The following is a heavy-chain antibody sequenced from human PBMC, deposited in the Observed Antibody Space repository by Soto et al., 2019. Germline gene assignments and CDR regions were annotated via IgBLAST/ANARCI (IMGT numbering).Heavy chain of an antibody. CDR2: IIPIFDIT. D-gene: IGHD3-22*01. Sequence: QVQLVQSGAEVKKPGSSVKVSCKASGGTFRSYSISWVRQAPGQGLEWMGGIIPIFDITNYAQKFQGRVTITADDPPGPAYRDLSSLGSDDTAVYYCARPDEGGYSSNHHYYYALDVWGQGTTVTV. V-gene: IGHV1-69*01. CDR1: GGTFRSYS. J-gene: IGHJ6*02. CDR3: ARPDEGGYSSNHHYYYALDV.